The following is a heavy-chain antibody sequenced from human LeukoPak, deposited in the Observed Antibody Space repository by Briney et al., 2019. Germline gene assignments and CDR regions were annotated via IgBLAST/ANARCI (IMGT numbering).Heavy chain of an antibody. CDR2: ISYDGSVK. CDR1: GFTFSDHY. CDR3: VKDVSAHSRLYYYSGSDPHWFDP. D-gene: IGHD3-10*01. V-gene: IGHV3-30*18. J-gene: IGHJ5*02. Sequence: GGSLRLSCAASGFTFSDHYVHWVRQAPGKGLEWVAVISYDGSVKYYADSVKGRFTISRDNSKNTLYLEMNSLRADDTAVYYCVKDVSAHSRLYYYSGSDPHWFDPWCQGTLVTVYS.